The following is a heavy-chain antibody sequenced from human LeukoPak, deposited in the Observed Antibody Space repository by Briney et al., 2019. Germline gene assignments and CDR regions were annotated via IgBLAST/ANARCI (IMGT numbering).Heavy chain of an antibody. D-gene: IGHD6-13*01. J-gene: IGHJ1*01. V-gene: IGHV4-4*07. Sequence: SETLSLTCTVSGGSISSYYWSWIRQPAGKGLEWIGRIYTSGSTNYNPSLKSRVTMSVDTSKSQFSLKLTSVTAADTAVYYCARVLGSWYGGSFQHWGQGTLVTVSS. CDR1: GGSISSYY. CDR2: IYTSGST. CDR3: ARVLGSWYGGSFQH.